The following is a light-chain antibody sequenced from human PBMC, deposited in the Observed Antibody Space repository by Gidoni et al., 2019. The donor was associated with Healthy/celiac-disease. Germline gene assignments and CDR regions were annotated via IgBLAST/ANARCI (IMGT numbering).Light chain of an antibody. V-gene: IGKV3-15*01. Sequence: ELVMTQSPATLSVSPGERATLSCRASQSVSSNLSWYQQQPGQAPRLLIYGASTRATGIPARFSGSGSGTEFPLTISSLQSEDFAVYYCQQYNNWPPAFTFGPGTKVDIK. CDR1: QSVSSN. CDR3: QQYNNWPPAFT. CDR2: GAS. J-gene: IGKJ3*01.